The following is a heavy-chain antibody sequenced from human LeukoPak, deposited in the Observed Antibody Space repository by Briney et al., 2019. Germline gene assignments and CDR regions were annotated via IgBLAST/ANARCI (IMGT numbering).Heavy chain of an antibody. CDR1: GYNFIIYG. D-gene: IGHD3-3*01. V-gene: IGHV1-18*01. CDR3: ARDGKGRYDFRENDY. Sequence: GASVKVSCKPSGYNFIIYGITWVRQAPGQGLAWMGWISAYNGNTDYAQNLQGRVTMTTDTSTSTAYMEQRSLRSDDTAVYYCARDGKGRYDFRENDYWGQGTLVTVSS. CDR2: ISAYNGNT. J-gene: IGHJ4*02.